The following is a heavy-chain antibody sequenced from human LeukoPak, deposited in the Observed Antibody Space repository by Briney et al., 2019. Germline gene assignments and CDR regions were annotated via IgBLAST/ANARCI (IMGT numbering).Heavy chain of an antibody. CDR2: INSDGSST. J-gene: IGHJ4*02. D-gene: IGHD3-10*01. CDR1: GFTFSSYW. CDR3: ARSAFGAHEYYFDY. V-gene: IGHV3-74*01. Sequence: GGSLRLSCAASGFTFSSYWMHWVRQAPGKGLVWVSRINSDGSSTSYADSVKGRFTISRDNAKNTLYLQMNSLRAEDTAVYYCARSAFGAHEYYFDYWGQGTLVTASS.